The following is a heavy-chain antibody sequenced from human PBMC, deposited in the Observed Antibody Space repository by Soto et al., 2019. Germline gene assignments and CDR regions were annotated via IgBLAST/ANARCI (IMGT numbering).Heavy chain of an antibody. CDR3: AKSIAAAGDAFDI. D-gene: IGHD6-13*01. CDR1: GYSFTSYW. Sequence: PGESLKISCKGSGYSFTSYWIGWVRQMPGKGLEWMGVIYPGDSDTRYSPSFQGQVTISADKSISAAYLQWSSVKASDTAMYYCAKSIAAAGDAFDIWGQGTMVTVSS. J-gene: IGHJ3*02. CDR2: IYPGDSDT. V-gene: IGHV5-51*01.